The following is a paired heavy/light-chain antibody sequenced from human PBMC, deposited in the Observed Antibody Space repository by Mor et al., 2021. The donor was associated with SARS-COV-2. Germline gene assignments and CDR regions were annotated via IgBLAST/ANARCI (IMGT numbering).Light chain of an antibody. CDR2: AAS. CDR3: QQSYSTPPA. Sequence: DIQMTQSPSSLSASVGDRVTITCRASQSISSYLNWYQQKPGKAPKVLIYAASSLQSGVPSRFSGSGSGTDFTLIISSLQPEDCATYYCQQSYSTPPAFGQGTKLEIK. CDR1: QSISSY. V-gene: IGKV1-39*01. J-gene: IGKJ2*01.
Heavy chain of an antibody. CDR3: ARESFYYDNSDSIVGRWFDP. Sequence: QVQLVQSGAEVKKPGASVKVSCKASGYAFTNYYIHWVRQAPGHGLEWMGIINPSGGGTTYAQKFQGRLTMTRDTSTSTVYMDLSSLRSEDTAFYYCARESFYYDNSDSIVGRWFDPWGQGTLVTVSS. D-gene: IGHD3-22*01. CDR1: GYAFTNYY. CDR2: INPSGGGT. V-gene: IGHV1-46*01. J-gene: IGHJ5*02.